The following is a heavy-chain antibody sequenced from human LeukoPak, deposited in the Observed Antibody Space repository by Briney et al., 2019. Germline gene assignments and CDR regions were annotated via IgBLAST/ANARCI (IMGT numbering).Heavy chain of an antibody. CDR1: GYSFTSYW. V-gene: IGHV5-10-1*01. CDR3: ARHGPVVAAFPFDI. D-gene: IGHD2-15*01. J-gene: IGHJ3*02. CDR2: IDPSDSYT. Sequence: GESLKISCKGSGYSFTSYWISWVRQMPGKGLEWMGRIDPSDSYTNYSPSFQGHVAISADKSISTAYLQWSSLKASDTAMYYCARHGPVVAAFPFDIWGQGTMVTVSS.